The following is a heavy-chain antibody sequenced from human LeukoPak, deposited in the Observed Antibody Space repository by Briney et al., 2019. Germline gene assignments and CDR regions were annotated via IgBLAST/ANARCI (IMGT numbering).Heavy chain of an antibody. Sequence: SGPTLVKPTQTLTLTCTFSGFSLSTSGVGVGWIRQPPGKGLEWIGYIYYSGSTNYNPSLKSRVTISVDTSKNQFSLKLSSVTAADTAVYYCARASIVVVVAATFDPWGQGTLVT. V-gene: IGHV4-61*05. CDR1: GFSLSTSGVG. CDR2: IYYSGST. J-gene: IGHJ5*02. CDR3: ARASIVVVVAATFDP. D-gene: IGHD2-15*01.